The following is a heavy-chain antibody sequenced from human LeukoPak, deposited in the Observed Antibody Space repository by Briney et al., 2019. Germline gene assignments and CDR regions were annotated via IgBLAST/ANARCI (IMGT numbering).Heavy chain of an antibody. Sequence: GGSLRLSCAASGFTFSSYGMHWVRQAPGTGLEWVAVIWYDGSNRYYADSVKGRFTISRDNSKNTLYLQMNSLRAEDTAVDYCASPYYYDSSGYYFDYWGQGTLVTVSS. J-gene: IGHJ4*02. CDR3: ASPYYYDSSGYYFDY. V-gene: IGHV3-33*01. CDR1: GFTFSSYG. CDR2: IWYDGSNR. D-gene: IGHD3-22*01.